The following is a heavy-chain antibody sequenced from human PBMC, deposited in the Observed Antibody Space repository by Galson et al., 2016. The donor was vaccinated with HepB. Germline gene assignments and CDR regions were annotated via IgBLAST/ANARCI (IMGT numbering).Heavy chain of an antibody. CDR2: IYPDDSAT. J-gene: IGHJ6*02. Sequence: QSGAEVKKPGESLKISCKTYGYTFANSWIGWVRQMPGRGLEWMGVIYPDDSATRYSPSFQGQVSISVDKSINTAYLQWRSLEASDTATYYCARQHCSSASCYYYYGMDVWGQGTTVTVSS. CDR3: ARQHCSSASCYYYYGMDV. V-gene: IGHV5-51*01. D-gene: IGHD2-2*01. CDR1: GYTFANSW.